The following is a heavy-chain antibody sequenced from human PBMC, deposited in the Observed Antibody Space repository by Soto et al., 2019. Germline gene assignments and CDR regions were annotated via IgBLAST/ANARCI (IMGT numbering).Heavy chain of an antibody. V-gene: IGHV6-1*01. J-gene: IGHJ6*02. CDR3: SRDGLRFWSGYHGMDV. Sequence: PTPTLPLTCALSGENVSRTRASRNYIKQSPSRGLEWLGRTYYRSKWYNDYAVSVKSRITINPDTSKNQFSLQLNSVTPEDTAVYYCSRDGLRFWSGYHGMDVWGQGTTVTVSS. CDR1: GENVSRTRAS. CDR2: TYYRSKWYN. D-gene: IGHD3-3*01.